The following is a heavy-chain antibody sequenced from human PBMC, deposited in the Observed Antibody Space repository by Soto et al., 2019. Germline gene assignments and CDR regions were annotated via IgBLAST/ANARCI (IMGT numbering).Heavy chain of an antibody. D-gene: IGHD3-22*01. V-gene: IGHV3-53*01. CDR2: IYSGGST. CDR3: ARDRVESGYPEYFQH. Sequence: EGQLLESGGGLIQPGGSLRLSCAASGLTVSSNYMSWVRQAPGKGLEWVSVIYSGGSTYYADSVKGRFTISRDNSKNTLYLQMNSLRAEDTAVYYCARDRVESGYPEYFQHWGQGTLVTVSS. J-gene: IGHJ1*01. CDR1: GLTVSSNY.